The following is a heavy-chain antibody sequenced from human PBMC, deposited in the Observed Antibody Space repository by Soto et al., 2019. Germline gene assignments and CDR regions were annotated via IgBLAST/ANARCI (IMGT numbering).Heavy chain of an antibody. J-gene: IGHJ3*02. CDR3: ARDRRELLSDFDI. D-gene: IGHD1-26*01. Sequence: QVQLVESGGGVVQPGRSLRLSCAASGFTFSSYAMHWVRQAPGTGLEWVAVISYDGSNKYYADSVKGRFTISRDNSKNTLYLQMNSLRAEDTAVYYCARDRRELLSDFDIWGQGTMVTVSS. V-gene: IGHV3-30-3*01. CDR2: ISYDGSNK. CDR1: GFTFSSYA.